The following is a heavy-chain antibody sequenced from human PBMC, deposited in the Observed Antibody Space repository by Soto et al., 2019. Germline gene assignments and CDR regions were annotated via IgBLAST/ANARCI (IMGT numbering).Heavy chain of an antibody. Sequence: SETLSLTCTVSGDSISTFYWSWIRQPPGKGLEWIGYIYYTGSTNYNPSLKSLVTMSVDTSKKQISVKLTSVNAADTAVYYCARQRGNYFDYWGQGRLVTVSS. CDR2: IYYTGST. V-gene: IGHV4-59*01. CDR3: ARQRGNYFDY. CDR1: GDSISTFY. D-gene: IGHD3-10*01. J-gene: IGHJ4*02.